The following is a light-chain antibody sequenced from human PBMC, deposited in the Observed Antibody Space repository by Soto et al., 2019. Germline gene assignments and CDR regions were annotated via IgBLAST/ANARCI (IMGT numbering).Light chain of an antibody. CDR1: SSDVGAYNF. Sequence: QSVLTQPASVSGSPGQSITISCTGSSSDVGAYNFVSWYQHHPGKAPKLILYEVTTRPSGVSSRFSGSKSGNTASLTISGLQAADEANYYCSSYTSTNTPYVFGTGTKLTVL. J-gene: IGLJ1*01. CDR2: EVT. V-gene: IGLV2-14*01. CDR3: SSYTSTNTPYV.